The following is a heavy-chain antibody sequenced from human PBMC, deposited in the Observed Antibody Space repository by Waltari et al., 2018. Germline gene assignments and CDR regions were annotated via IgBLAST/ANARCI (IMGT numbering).Heavy chain of an antibody. CDR2: IYTSGST. D-gene: IGHD3-10*01. CDR1: GGSIDSGSYY. Sequence: QVQLQESGPGLVKPSQTLSLTCTVSGGSIDSGSYYWSWIRQPAGKGLEWIGRIYTSGSTNYNPSLKSRVTISVDTSKNQFSLNLSSVTAADTAVYYCARGPLLSMVDYWGQGTLVTVSS. CDR3: ARGPLLSMVDY. J-gene: IGHJ4*02. V-gene: IGHV4-61*02.